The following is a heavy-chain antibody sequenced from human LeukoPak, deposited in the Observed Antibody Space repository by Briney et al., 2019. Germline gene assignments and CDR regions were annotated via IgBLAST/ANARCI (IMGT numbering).Heavy chain of an antibody. V-gene: IGHV4-4*09. J-gene: IGHJ6*03. D-gene: IGHD3-3*01. CDR1: GGSISSYY. CDR3: ATESSPYYDFWSGYYPLYYYYYMDV. CDR2: IYTSGST. Sequence: SETLSLTCTVSGGSISSYYWSWIRQPPGKGLEWIGYIYTSGSTHYNPSLKSRVTISVDTSKNQFSLKLSSVTAADTAVYYCATESSPYYDFWSGYYPLYYYYYMDVWGEGTTVTVSS.